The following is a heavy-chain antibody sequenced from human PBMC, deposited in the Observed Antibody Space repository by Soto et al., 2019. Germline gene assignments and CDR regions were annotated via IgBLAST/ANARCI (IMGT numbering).Heavy chain of an antibody. CDR2: ISGICGST. CDR3: AKPSVPRPRKTVTFDF. J-gene: IGHJ5*01. V-gene: IGHV3-23*01. Sequence: GGSLRLSCAASGFTFSSYAMSWVGQAPGKGLEWVSAISGICGSTYYADSVKGRFTISRDNSKNTLYLQMNSLRAEDTAVYYCAKPSVPRPRKTVTFDFWGQGTLVTVSS. D-gene: IGHD4-17*01. CDR1: GFTFSSYA.